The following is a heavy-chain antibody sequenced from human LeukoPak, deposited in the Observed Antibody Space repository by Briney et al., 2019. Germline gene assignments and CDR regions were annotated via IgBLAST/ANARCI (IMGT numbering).Heavy chain of an antibody. Sequence: SESLSLTCTVSGYSISSDYYWGWIRQPPGRGLEWIGTIHHSGSTYYNPSLKSRVTMSVDTSKNQFSLRLNSVTAADTATYYCARGLAWELLVPFDFWGQGTLVTVSS. D-gene: IGHD1-26*01. CDR1: GYSISSDYY. V-gene: IGHV4-38-2*02. CDR2: IHHSGST. CDR3: ARGLAWELLVPFDF. J-gene: IGHJ4*02.